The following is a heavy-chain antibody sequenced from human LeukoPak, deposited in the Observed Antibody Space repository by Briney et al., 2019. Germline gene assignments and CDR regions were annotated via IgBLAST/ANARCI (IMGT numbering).Heavy chain of an antibody. CDR3: ARHWVVTPNY. CDR2: IYYSGSA. Sequence: SETLSLTCIVSGGSISNSSYYWGWIRQPPGKGLELIGSIYYSGSAYYNPSLKSRVTISVDTSQNQFSLKLTSVTAADTAVYYCARHWVVTPNYWGQGTLVTVSS. D-gene: IGHD4-23*01. J-gene: IGHJ4*02. CDR1: GGSISNSSYY. V-gene: IGHV4-39*01.